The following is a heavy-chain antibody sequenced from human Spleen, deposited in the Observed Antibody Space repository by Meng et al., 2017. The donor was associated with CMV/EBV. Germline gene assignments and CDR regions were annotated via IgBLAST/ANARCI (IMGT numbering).Heavy chain of an antibody. J-gene: IGHJ4*02. Sequence: GESLKISCAASGFTFSSYGMHWVRQAPGKGLEWVAFIRYDGSNKYYADSVKGRFTISRDNSKNTLYLQMNSLRAEDTAVYYCAKSLVDTPGAAAGTDYWGQGTLVTVSS. CDR3: AKSLVDTPGAAAGTDY. V-gene: IGHV3-30*02. CDR2: IRYDGSNK. D-gene: IGHD6-13*01. CDR1: GFTFSSYG.